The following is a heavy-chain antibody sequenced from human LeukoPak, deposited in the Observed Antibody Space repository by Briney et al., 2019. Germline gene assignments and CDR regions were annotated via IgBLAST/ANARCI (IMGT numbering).Heavy chain of an antibody. V-gene: IGHV3-21*01. J-gene: IGHJ4*02. Sequence: GGSLRLSCAASGFTFSSYSMNWVRQAPGEGLEWVSSISSSSSYIYYADSVKGRFTISRDNAKNSLYLQMNSLRAEDTAVYYCARGTHITMIVVAQPYYFDYWGQGTLVTVSS. CDR2: ISSSSSYI. CDR1: GFTFSSYS. D-gene: IGHD3-22*01. CDR3: ARGTHITMIVVAQPYYFDY.